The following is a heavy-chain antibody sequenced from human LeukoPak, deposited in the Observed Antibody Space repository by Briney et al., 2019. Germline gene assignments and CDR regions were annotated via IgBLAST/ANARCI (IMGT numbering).Heavy chain of an antibody. J-gene: IGHJ4*02. Sequence: PGGSLRLSCAASGFTFSRYAMSWVRQAPGKGLEWVSAISGGGVNTYYADSVKGRFTISRDNSKNTLFLQMNSLRADDTAVYYCAKGPLTEVAGTTWDYWGQGTLVTVSS. D-gene: IGHD1-14*01. CDR3: AKGPLTEVAGTTWDY. V-gene: IGHV3-23*01. CDR2: ISGGGVNT. CDR1: GFTFSRYA.